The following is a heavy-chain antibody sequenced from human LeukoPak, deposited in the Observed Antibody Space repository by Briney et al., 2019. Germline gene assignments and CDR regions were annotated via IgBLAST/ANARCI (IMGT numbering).Heavy chain of an antibody. D-gene: IGHD2-21*02. CDR2: MNPDSGNT. CDR3: ARGVATDY. V-gene: IGHV1-8*03. Sequence: ASLKVSCKASGYTFTSYDINWVRQATGQGLEWMGWMNPDSGNTGYAQKFQGRVSITRNNSIRTAYMELSSLRYEDTGVYYCARGVATDYWGQGTLVTVSS. CDR1: GYTFTSYD. J-gene: IGHJ4*02.